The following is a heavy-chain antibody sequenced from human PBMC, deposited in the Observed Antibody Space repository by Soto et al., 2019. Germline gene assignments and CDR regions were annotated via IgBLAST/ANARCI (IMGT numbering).Heavy chain of an antibody. Sequence: SETLSLTCTVSGGSISSGDYYWSWIRQPPGKGLEWIGYIYYSGSTYYNPSLKSRVTISVDTSKNQFSLKLSSVTAADTAVYYCARAEVVPAAHHGWYYYYGMDVWGQGTTVTVSS. CDR2: IYYSGST. V-gene: IGHV4-30-4*01. J-gene: IGHJ6*02. D-gene: IGHD2-2*01. CDR3: ARAEVVPAAHHGWYYYYGMDV. CDR1: GGSISSGDYY.